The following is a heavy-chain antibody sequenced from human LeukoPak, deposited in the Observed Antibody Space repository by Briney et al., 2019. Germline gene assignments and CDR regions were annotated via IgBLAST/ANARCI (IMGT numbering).Heavy chain of an antibody. Sequence: PSETLSLTCTASGGSISSYYWSWIRQPAGKGLEWIGRIYTSGSTNYNPSLKSRVTMSVDTSKNQFSLKLSSVTAADTAVYYCAREGYSYGYPYYYMDVWGKGTTVTVSS. CDR2: IYTSGST. V-gene: IGHV4-4*07. CDR1: GGSISSYY. CDR3: AREGYSYGYPYYYMDV. J-gene: IGHJ6*03. D-gene: IGHD5-18*01.